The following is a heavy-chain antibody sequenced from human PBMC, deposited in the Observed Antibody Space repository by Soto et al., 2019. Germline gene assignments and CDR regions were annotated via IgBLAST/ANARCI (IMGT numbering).Heavy chain of an antibody. V-gene: IGHV3-30-3*01. J-gene: IGHJ4*02. CDR2: ISYDGSNK. CDR3: AREMSVFWSGFDY. Sequence: PGGSLRLSCAASGFTFSSYAMHWVRQAPGKGLEWVAVISYDGSNKYYADSVKGRFTISRDNSKNTLYLQMNSLRAEDTAVYYCAREMSVFWSGFDYWGQGTLVTVSS. D-gene: IGHD3-3*01. CDR1: GFTFSSYA.